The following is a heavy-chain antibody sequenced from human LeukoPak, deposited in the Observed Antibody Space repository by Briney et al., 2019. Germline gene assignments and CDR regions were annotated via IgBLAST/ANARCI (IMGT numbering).Heavy chain of an antibody. Sequence: GGSLRLSCAASGFTFSSCAMSWVRQAPGKGLEWVSAISGSGGSTYYADSVKGRFTISRDNSKNTLYLQMNSLRAEDTAVYYCANAFLSDYYDSSGYYGPIDYWGQGTLVTVSS. CDR3: ANAFLSDYYDSSGYYGPIDY. CDR1: GFTFSSCA. J-gene: IGHJ4*02. CDR2: ISGSGGST. D-gene: IGHD3-22*01. V-gene: IGHV3-23*01.